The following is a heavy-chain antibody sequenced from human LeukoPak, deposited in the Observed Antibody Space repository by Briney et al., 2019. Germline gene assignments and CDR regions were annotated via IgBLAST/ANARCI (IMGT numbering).Heavy chain of an antibody. D-gene: IGHD3-10*01. CDR2: ISGSGGST. J-gene: IGHJ4*02. CDR3: ARGGVDYYGSGTYYLMYYFDY. Sequence: GGSLRLSCAASGFTFSSYAMSWVRQAPGKGLEWVSAISGSGGSTYYADSVKGRFTISRDNSKNTLYLQMNSLRAEDTAVYFCARGGVDYYGSGTYYLMYYFDYWGQGALVTVSS. CDR1: GFTFSSYA. V-gene: IGHV3-23*01.